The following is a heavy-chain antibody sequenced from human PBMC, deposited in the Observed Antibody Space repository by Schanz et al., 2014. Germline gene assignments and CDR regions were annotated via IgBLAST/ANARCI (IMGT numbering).Heavy chain of an antibody. V-gene: IGHV3-48*01. CDR3: ARPALWFGDNCFDP. CDR1: GFTFSSYS. D-gene: IGHD3-10*01. CDR2: ISSASSTI. J-gene: IGHJ5*02. Sequence: EVQLVQSGGGLVQPGGSLRLSCAASGFTFSSYSMNWVRQAPGKGLEWVSYISSASSTINYADSVKGRFTISRDNAKNSLYLEMNSLRAEDTAVYYCARPALWFGDNCFDPWGQGTLVTVSS.